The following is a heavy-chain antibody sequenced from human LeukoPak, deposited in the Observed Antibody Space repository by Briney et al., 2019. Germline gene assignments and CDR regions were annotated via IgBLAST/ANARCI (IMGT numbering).Heavy chain of an antibody. J-gene: IGHJ1*01. Sequence: ASVKVSCKASGYTFTSYYIHWVRQAPGQGLEWMGIINPSGGSTSYPQKFQGRVTMTRDTSTSTVYMELSSLKSEVTAIYYCTRGVFGELEKLMFQHWGQGTLVTVSS. CDR3: TRGVFGELEKLMFQH. CDR1: GYTFTSYY. V-gene: IGHV1-46*01. CDR2: INPSGGST. D-gene: IGHD3-10*02.